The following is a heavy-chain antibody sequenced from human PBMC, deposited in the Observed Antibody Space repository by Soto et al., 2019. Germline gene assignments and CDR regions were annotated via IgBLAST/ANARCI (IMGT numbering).Heavy chain of an antibody. CDR3: ARRDSHGYFRYFDN. CDR1: GXTFSSYP. V-gene: IGHV1-69*06. D-gene: IGHD4-17*01. Sequence: QVQLVQSGAEVKRPGSSVXVSCKASGXTFSSYPXXWVRQAPXQXXXWMGGTNGNLGTGNYAQKFRGRLTITTDISTTTAYMELSSLTSEDTAVYYCARRDSHGYFRYFDNWGQGTLVTVSS. CDR2: TNGNLGTG. J-gene: IGHJ4*02.